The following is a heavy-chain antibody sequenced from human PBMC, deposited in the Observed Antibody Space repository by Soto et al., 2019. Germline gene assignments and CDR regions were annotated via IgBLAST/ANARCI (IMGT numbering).Heavy chain of an antibody. CDR2: ISGSSRYT. CDR1: GFNFSDHY. D-gene: IGHD6-19*01. V-gene: IGHV3-11*06. Sequence: GSLLLACSASGFNFSDHYMNGIRQAPGKGLEWVSYISGSSRYTNFADSVKGRFTISRDNAKNSLYLQMNSLRAEDTAVYYCARHTSGWHYYDYWGQGTQVTVYS. J-gene: IGHJ4*02. CDR3: ARHTSGWHYYDY.